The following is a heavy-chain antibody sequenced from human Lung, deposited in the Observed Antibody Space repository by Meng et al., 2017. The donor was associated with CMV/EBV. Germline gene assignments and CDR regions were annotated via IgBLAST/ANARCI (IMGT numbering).Heavy chain of an antibody. CDR1: GGSFTNYY. D-gene: IGHD2-2*01. V-gene: IGHV4-34*01. Sequence: SXTLSLTCAVYGGSFTNYYWNWIRQPPGKGLEWIGEIDHSGSTNYNPSLKSRVTISVDTSTKRFSLKLSSVTAADTAVYYCARLFRGGYCSTTSCPYGSDVWGQGXTVTVSS. CDR3: ARLFRGGYCSTTSCPYGSDV. J-gene: IGHJ6*02. CDR2: IDHSGST.